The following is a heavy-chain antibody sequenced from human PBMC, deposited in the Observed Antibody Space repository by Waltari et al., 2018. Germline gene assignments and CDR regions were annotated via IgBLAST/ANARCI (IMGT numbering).Heavy chain of an antibody. Sequence: QVQLQESGPGLVKPSQTLSLTCTVLVGSISSGGYYWSWIRQHPGKGLEGSGYIYYSGSTYYNPSIKSRVTISVDTSKNQFSLKLSSVTAADTAVYYCARAEGDCSSTSCSEDAFDIWGQGTMVTVSS. V-gene: IGHV4-31*03. CDR3: ARAEGDCSSTSCSEDAFDI. J-gene: IGHJ3*02. CDR1: VGSISSGGYY. D-gene: IGHD2-2*01. CDR2: IYYSGST.